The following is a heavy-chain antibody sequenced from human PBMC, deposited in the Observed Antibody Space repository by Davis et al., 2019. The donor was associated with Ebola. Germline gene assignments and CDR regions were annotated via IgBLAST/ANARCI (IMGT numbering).Heavy chain of an antibody. J-gene: IGHJ5*02. CDR3: AKKEQSFPWRWFGP. D-gene: IGHD1/OR15-1a*01. V-gene: IGHV3-23*01. Sequence: PGGSLRLSCAGSGFMFPNYAMNWVRQVPGKGLQWVSEISGSGRSTDYVDAVKGRFTISRDNSKKMVYLQMNNLRADDTAVYYCAKKEQSFPWRWFGPWGQGALVIVSS. CDR1: GFMFPNYA. CDR2: ISGSGRST.